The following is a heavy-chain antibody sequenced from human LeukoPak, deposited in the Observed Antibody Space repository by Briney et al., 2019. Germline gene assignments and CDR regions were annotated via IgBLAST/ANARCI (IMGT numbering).Heavy chain of an antibody. CDR1: GYTITSSF. V-gene: IGHV1-46*01. J-gene: IGHJ4*02. D-gene: IGHD5-24*01. CDR2: INPSGGTT. Sequence: ASVKVSCKASGYTITSSFIHWVRQAPGQRLEWMGIINPSGGTTTYAKKFQGRVTMTRDTSTSTVYMELSSLRSEDTAVYYCARGEESPDYWGQGTLVTVSS. CDR3: ARGEESPDY.